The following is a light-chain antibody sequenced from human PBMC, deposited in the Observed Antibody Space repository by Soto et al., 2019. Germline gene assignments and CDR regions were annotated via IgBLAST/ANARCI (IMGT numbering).Light chain of an antibody. CDR3: PQSGSSPWP. J-gene: IGKJ1*01. V-gene: IGKV3-20*01. Sequence: ENVLTQSAGALSLSPGERATLSCRASQSVISSYLAWYQQKPGQAPRLLIYGASSRATGIPDRFSGSGSGTDFTLTTSRLEPEAFPVYYCPQSGSSPWPSAQGTKVDIK. CDR1: QSVISSY. CDR2: GAS.